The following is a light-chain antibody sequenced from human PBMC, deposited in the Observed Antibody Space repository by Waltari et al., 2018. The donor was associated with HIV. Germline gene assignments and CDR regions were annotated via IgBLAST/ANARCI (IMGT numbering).Light chain of an antibody. V-gene: IGLV1-44*01. CDR1: SSNIGSNT. CDR3: AAWDDSLGGVV. Sequence: QSVLTQPPSESGTPGQRVTISCSGSSSNIGSNTVNWYQQLPGTAPKVLLYSNNQRPSGVPDRFSGSKSGTSASLAISGLQSEDEADYYCAAWDDSLGGVVFGGGTKLTVL. J-gene: IGLJ3*02. CDR2: SNN.